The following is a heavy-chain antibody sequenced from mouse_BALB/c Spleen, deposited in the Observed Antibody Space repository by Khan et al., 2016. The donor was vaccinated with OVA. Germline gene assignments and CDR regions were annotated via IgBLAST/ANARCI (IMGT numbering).Heavy chain of an antibody. V-gene: IGHV1-5*01. CDR3: TRNGFGNYESWDY. J-gene: IGHJ2*01. Sequence: VQLKESGTVLARPGASVKMSCKASGYTFTSYWMHWVKQRPGQGLEWIGAIYPGNSDTNYNQKFKGKAKLTAVTSTSTAYLELNSLTNEDSAVYYCTRNGFGNYESWDYWGQGTTLTVS. CDR2: IYPGNSDT. CDR1: GYTFTSYW. D-gene: IGHD2-1*01.